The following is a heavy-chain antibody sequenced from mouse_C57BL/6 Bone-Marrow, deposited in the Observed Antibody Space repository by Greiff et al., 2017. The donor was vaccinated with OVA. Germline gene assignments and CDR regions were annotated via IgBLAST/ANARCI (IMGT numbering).Heavy chain of an antibody. Sequence: QVQLQQSGAELARPGASVKLSCKASGYTFTSYGISWVKQSTGQGLEWIGEIYPRSGNTYYNEKFKGKATLTADKSSSTAYMELRSLTSEDSAVYFCARGDHYYGSSVYYFDYWGQGTTLTVSS. V-gene: IGHV1-81*01. CDR3: ARGDHYYGSSVYYFDY. J-gene: IGHJ2*01. CDR1: GYTFTSYG. D-gene: IGHD1-1*01. CDR2: IYPRSGNT.